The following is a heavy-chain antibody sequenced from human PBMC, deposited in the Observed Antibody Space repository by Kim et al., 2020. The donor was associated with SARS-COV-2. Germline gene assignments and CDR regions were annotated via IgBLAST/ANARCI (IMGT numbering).Heavy chain of an antibody. CDR3: AKESTSGWYFDC. V-gene: IGHV3-23*01. D-gene: IGHD2-2*01. J-gene: IGHJ4*02. Sequence: SADSVKGRFTISRDNSKNPLYLQMNSLRAEDTAVYYCAKESTSGWYFDCWGQGTLVTVSS.